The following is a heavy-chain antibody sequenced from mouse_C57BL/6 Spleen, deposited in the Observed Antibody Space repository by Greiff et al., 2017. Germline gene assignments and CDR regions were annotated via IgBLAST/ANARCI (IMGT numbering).Heavy chain of an antibody. CDR3: TRDQGYYGSFDY. CDR2: ISSGGDYI. V-gene: IGHV5-9-1*02. Sequence: DVQLVESGEGLVKPGGSLKLSCAASGFTFSSYAMSWVRQTPEKRLEWVAYISSGGDYIYYADTVKGRFTISRDNARNTLYLQMSSLKSEDTAMYYCTRDQGYYGSFDYWGQGTTLTVSS. J-gene: IGHJ2*01. CDR1: GFTFSSYA. D-gene: IGHD1-1*01.